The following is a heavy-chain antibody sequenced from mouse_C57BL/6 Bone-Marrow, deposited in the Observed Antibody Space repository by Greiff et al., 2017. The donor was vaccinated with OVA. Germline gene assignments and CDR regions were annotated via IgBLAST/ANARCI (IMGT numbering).Heavy chain of an antibody. CDR2: IYPGDGDT. J-gene: IGHJ3*01. CDR1: GYAFSSSW. D-gene: IGHD2-3*01. CDR3: ARGGDGYSVGFAY. V-gene: IGHV1-82*01. Sequence: LVESGPELVKPGASVKISCKASGYAFSSSWMNWVKQRPGKGLEWIGRIYPGDGDTNYNGKFKGKATLTADKSSSTAYMQLSSLTSEDSAVYFCARGGDGYSVGFAYWGQGTLVTVSA.